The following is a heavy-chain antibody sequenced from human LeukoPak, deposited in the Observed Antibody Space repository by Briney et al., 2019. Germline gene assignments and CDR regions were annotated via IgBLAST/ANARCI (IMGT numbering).Heavy chain of an antibody. CDR3: ARSRPYDYVWGRYRQYYFDY. Sequence: GGSLRLSCAASGFTVSSNYMSWVRQAPGKGLEWVSVIYSGGSTYYADSVKGRFTISRHNSKNTLYLQMDSLRAEDTAVYYCARSRPYDYVWGRYRQYYFDYWGQGTLVTVSS. J-gene: IGHJ4*02. CDR1: GFTVSSNY. V-gene: IGHV3-53*04. CDR2: IYSGGST. D-gene: IGHD3-16*02.